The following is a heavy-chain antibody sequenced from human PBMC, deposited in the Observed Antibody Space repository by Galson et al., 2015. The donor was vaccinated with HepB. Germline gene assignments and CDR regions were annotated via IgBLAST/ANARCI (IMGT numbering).Heavy chain of an antibody. CDR2: ISSSSSCI. V-gene: IGHV3-21*01. CDR3: ARGEYYFDY. J-gene: IGHJ4*02. CDR1: GFTFSSYS. Sequence: SPRLSCAASGFTFSSYSMNWVRQAPGKGLEWVSSISSSSSCIYYADSVKGRFTISRDNAKNSLYLQMNSLRAEETAVYYCARGEYYFDYWGQGTLVTVSS. D-gene: IGHD3-10*01.